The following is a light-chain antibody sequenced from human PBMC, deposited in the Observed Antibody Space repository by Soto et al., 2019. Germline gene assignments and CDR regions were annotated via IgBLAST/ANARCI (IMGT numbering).Light chain of an antibody. Sequence: DIQMTQSPSSVSASVGDRVTITCRASQGISTWLAWYQQKPGKAPKLLIYGASSLQSGVPSRFSGSGSGTDFTLTISSLQSEDFVVYYCQQYHEWPLTFGGGTKVDIK. J-gene: IGKJ4*01. CDR3: QQYHEWPLT. CDR1: QGISTW. V-gene: IGKV1-12*01. CDR2: GAS.